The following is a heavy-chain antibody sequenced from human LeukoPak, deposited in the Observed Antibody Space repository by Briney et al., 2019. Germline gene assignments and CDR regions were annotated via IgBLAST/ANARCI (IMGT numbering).Heavy chain of an antibody. CDR3: VVSGWFHYFDY. Sequence: PGGSLRLSCAASGFTFSSHWMHWVRQAPGKGLVWVSRLNGDGSTIDYADFVKGRSTISRDNTKNTLYLQMSSLSAEDTAVYYCVVSGWFHYFDYWGQGILVTVSS. J-gene: IGHJ4*02. CDR1: GFTFSSHW. D-gene: IGHD6-19*01. V-gene: IGHV3-74*01. CDR2: LNGDGSTI.